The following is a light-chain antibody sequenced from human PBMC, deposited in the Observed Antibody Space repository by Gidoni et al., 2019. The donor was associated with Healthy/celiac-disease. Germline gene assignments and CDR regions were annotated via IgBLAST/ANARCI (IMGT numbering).Light chain of an antibody. CDR1: KLGDKY. V-gene: IGLV3-1*01. CDR2: QDS. CDR3: QAWDSSTVV. Sequence: SYERTQPPSVSVSPGQTASITGSGDKLGDKYACWYQQKPGQSPVLVIYQDSKRPSGIPERFSGSSSGNTATLTLSGTQAMDAADYYCQAWDSSTVVFGGGTKLTVL. J-gene: IGLJ2*01.